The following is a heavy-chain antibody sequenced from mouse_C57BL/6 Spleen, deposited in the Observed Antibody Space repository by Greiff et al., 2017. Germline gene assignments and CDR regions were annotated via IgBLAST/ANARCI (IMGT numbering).Heavy chain of an antibody. D-gene: IGHD1-1*01. J-gene: IGHJ4*01. CDR1: GYTFTSYW. CDR2: IDPSDSET. Sequence: VQLQQPGAELVRPGSSVKLSCKASGYTFTSYWMHWVKQRPIQGLEWIGNIDPSDSETHYNQKFKDKATLTVDKSSSTAYMQLSSLTSEDSAVYCCARSIYYYGSSYAMDYWGQGTSVTVSS. V-gene: IGHV1-52*01. CDR3: ARSIYYYGSSYAMDY.